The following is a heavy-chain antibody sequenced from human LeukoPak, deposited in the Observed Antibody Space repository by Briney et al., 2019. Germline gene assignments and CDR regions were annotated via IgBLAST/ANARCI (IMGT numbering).Heavy chain of an antibody. CDR2: IYYSGRT. Sequence: SETLSLTCTVSGGSISSGGYYWSWIRQHPGQGLEWIGYIYYSGRTYYNPSLKSRVTISVDKSKNQFSLKLSSVTAADTAVYYCARVYCSGGSCYSSYYYGMDVWGQGTTVTVSS. CDR3: ARVYCSGGSCYSSYYYGMDV. CDR1: GGSISSGGYY. V-gene: IGHV4-31*03. J-gene: IGHJ6*02. D-gene: IGHD2-15*01.